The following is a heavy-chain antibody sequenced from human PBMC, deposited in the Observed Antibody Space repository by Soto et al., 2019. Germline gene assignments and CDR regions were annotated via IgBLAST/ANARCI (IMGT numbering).Heavy chain of an antibody. CDR2: IIPIFGTA. J-gene: IGHJ6*02. Sequence: SVKVSCKASGGTFSSYAIIWVRQAPGQGLEWMGGIIPIFGTANYAQKFQGRVTITADESTSTAYMELSSLRSEDTAVYYCARHDCISTSCYYYYYYGMDVWGQGTTVTVS. V-gene: IGHV1-69*13. D-gene: IGHD2-2*01. CDR3: ARHDCISTSCYYYYYYGMDV. CDR1: GGTFSSYA.